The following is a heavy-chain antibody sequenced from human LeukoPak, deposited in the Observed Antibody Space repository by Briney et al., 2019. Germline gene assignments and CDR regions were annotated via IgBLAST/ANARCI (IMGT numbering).Heavy chain of an antibody. CDR2: IIPILGIA. J-gene: IGHJ4*02. CDR3: ARIAVRGVIRANFDY. Sequence: SVKVSCKASGGTFSSYAISWVRQAPGQGLEWMGRIIPILGIADHAQKFQGRVTITADKSTSTAYMELSSLRSEDTAVYYCARIAVRGVIRANFDYWGQGTLVTVSS. D-gene: IGHD3-10*01. V-gene: IGHV1-69*04. CDR1: GGTFSSYA.